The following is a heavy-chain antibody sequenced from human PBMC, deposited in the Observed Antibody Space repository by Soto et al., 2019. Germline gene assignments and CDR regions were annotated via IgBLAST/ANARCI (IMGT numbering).Heavy chain of an antibody. D-gene: IGHD4-17*01. CDR3: AKAMTMVTTGYYYGMDV. Sequence: GGSLRLSCAASGFTFSSYGMHWVRQAPGKGLEWVAVISYDGSNKYYADSVKGRFTISRDNSKNTVYLQMNSLRAEDTAVYYCAKAMTMVTTGYYYGMDVWGQGTTVTVSS. V-gene: IGHV3-30*18. J-gene: IGHJ6*02. CDR2: ISYDGSNK. CDR1: GFTFSSYG.